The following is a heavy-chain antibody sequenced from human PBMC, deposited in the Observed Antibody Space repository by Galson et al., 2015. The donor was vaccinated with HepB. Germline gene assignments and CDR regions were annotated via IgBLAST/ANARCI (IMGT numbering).Heavy chain of an antibody. J-gene: IGHJ4*02. CDR3: ARGDVLTGYLDS. CDR1: GGSITTHY. V-gene: IGHV4-59*08. CDR2: IYHSGSS. D-gene: IGHD3-9*01. Sequence: TLSLTCSVSGGSITTHYWSWIRQPPGKGLEWIGYIYHSGSSNYNPSLKGRVTVSADASKNQFSLKLTSVTAADTAVFYCARGDVLTGYLDSWGQGFLVTVSS.